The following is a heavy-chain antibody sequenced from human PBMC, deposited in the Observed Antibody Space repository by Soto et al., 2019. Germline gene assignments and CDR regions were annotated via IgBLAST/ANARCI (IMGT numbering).Heavy chain of an antibody. Sequence: PGESLKISCKSSGYSFSSYWIGWVRQMPGKGLEWMGIIYPGDSDTRYSPSFQGQVTISVDKSISTAYLQWSSLKASDTAMYYCARQPDYNILTGYLYYFDYWGQGTLVTVSS. J-gene: IGHJ4*02. CDR2: IYPGDSDT. CDR3: ARQPDYNILTGYLYYFDY. V-gene: IGHV5-51*01. CDR1: GYSFSSYW. D-gene: IGHD3-9*01.